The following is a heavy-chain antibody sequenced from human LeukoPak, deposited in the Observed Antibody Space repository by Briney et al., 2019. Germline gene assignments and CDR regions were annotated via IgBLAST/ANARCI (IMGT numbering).Heavy chain of an antibody. CDR3: ARTGSSSLYYYGMDV. CDR1: GGSISSYY. J-gene: IGHJ6*02. V-gene: IGHV4-59*10. CDR2: IYTSGST. D-gene: IGHD6-6*01. Sequence: SETLSLTCADSGGSISSYYWSWLRQPAGKGLEWIGRIYTSGSTNYNPSLKSRVTISVDTSKTQFSLKLSSVTAADTAVYYCARTGSSSLYYYGMDVWGQGTTVTVSS.